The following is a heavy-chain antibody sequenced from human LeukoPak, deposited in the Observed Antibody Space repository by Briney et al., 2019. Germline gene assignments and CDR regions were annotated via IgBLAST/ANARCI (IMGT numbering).Heavy chain of an antibody. V-gene: IGHV4-34*01. CDR2: INHSGST. CDR3: ARVDIVVVPAAIYYYYYGMDV. J-gene: IGHJ6*02. D-gene: IGHD2-2*03. Sequence: ASETLSLTCAVYGGSFSGYYWSWIRQPPGKGLEWIGEINHSGSTNYNPSLKSRVTISVDTSKNQFSLKLSSVTAADTAVYYCARVDIVVVPAAIYYYYYGMDVWGQGTTVTVSS. CDR1: GGSFSGYY.